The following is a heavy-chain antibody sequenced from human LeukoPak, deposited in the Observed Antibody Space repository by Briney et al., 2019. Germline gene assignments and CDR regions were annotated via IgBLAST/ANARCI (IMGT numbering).Heavy chain of an antibody. CDR3: ARSTSGSPDY. V-gene: IGHV4-59*01. CDR1: GGSISNYY. Sequence: SETLSLTCTVSGGSISNYYWSWIRQPPGKGLEWIGFIYYNRTTNYNPSLTSRVTISVDTSKNQFSLKLSSVTAADTAVYYCARSTSGSPDYWSQGTLVTVSS. CDR2: IYYNRTT. D-gene: IGHD6-19*01. J-gene: IGHJ4*02.